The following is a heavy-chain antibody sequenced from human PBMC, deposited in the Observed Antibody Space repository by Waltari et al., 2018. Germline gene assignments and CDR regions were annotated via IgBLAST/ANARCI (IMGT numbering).Heavy chain of an antibody. V-gene: IGHV3-74*01. J-gene: IGHJ2*01. Sequence: EVQLVESGGGLVQPGGSLRLSCAASGFTYSMYWMHWVRQAPGKGLVWVSRSNSDGSSTSYADAVKSRFTISKDNAKNTVYLQMNSLRAEDTAIYYCARGARRTTVTTGWWYFDLWGRGTLVTVSS. CDR3: ARGARRTTVTTGWWYFDL. D-gene: IGHD4-17*01. CDR1: GFTYSMYW. CDR2: SNSDGSST.